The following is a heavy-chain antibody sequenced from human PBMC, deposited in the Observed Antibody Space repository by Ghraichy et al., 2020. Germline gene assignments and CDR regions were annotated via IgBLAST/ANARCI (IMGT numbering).Heavy chain of an antibody. Sequence: GESLNISCAASGFTFSDYSVNWVRQAPGKGLEWVSSISSSSSYTYYADSVKGRFTMSRDDGKNSLYLQMSSLRAEDTAVYYCAAGHGGSAYLSGFWGQGTLVTVSS. V-gene: IGHV3-21*01. CDR2: ISSSSSYT. CDR1: GFTFSDYS. CDR3: AAGHGGSAYLSGF. J-gene: IGHJ4*02. D-gene: IGHD3-3*01.